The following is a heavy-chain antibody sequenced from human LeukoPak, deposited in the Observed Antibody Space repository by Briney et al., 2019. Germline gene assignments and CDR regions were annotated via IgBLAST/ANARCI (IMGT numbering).Heavy chain of an antibody. J-gene: IGHJ5*02. Sequence: PSETLSLTCTVSGGSISSGGYYWSWIRQHPGKGLEWIGYIYYSGSTNYNPSLKSRVTISVDTSKNQFSLKLSSVTAADTAVYYCASSLLQYSSGPLTNNWFDPWGQGTLVTVSS. CDR2: IYYSGST. D-gene: IGHD6-19*01. V-gene: IGHV4-61*08. CDR1: GGSISSGGYY. CDR3: ASSLLQYSSGPLTNNWFDP.